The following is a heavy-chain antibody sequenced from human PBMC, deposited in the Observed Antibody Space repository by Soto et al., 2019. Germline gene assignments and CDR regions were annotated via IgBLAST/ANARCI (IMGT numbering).Heavy chain of an antibody. D-gene: IGHD6-13*01. J-gene: IGHJ4*02. CDR3: ARDLAAADY. V-gene: IGHV1-46*04. CDR1: GYIFINYY. Sequence: QVQLVQSGAEVKKPGASVKISCKTSGYIFINYYIHWVRQAPGQGLEWVALFNPMSGSTNYAQKLQCMFTVTSDTSTSTVYMELSSLISEDTAVYYCARDLAAADYWGQGTLVTVSS. CDR2: FNPMSGST.